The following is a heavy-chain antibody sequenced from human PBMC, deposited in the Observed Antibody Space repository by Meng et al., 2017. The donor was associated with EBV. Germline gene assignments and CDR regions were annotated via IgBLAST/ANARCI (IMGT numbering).Heavy chain of an antibody. CDR2: ISAYSGNT. Sequence: VQLVQSGAEVKKPGASVKVSCKASGHTFTSYGISGVRQAPAQGLEWMGLISAYSGNTNYAQKLQGRVTMATDTTTSTAYMVLRSLSSDDTALYYCARDGRLYDTPSPFDYWGQGTLVTVSS. D-gene: IGHD3-22*01. V-gene: IGHV1-18*01. CDR1: GHTFTSYG. J-gene: IGHJ4*02. CDR3: ARDGRLYDTPSPFDY.